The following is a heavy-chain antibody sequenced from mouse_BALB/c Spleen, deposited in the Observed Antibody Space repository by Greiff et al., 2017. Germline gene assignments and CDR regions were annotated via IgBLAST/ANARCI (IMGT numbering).Heavy chain of an antibody. J-gene: IGHJ3*01. Sequence: EVHLVESGGDLVKPGGSLKLSCAASGFTFSSYGMSWVRQTPDKRLEWVATISSGGSYTYYPDSVKGRFTISRDNAKNTLYLQMSSLKSEDTAMYYCARRGYGYDVAWFAYWGQGTLVTVSA. D-gene: IGHD2-2*01. CDR1: GFTFSSYG. CDR3: ARRGYGYDVAWFAY. V-gene: IGHV5-6*01. CDR2: ISSGGSYT.